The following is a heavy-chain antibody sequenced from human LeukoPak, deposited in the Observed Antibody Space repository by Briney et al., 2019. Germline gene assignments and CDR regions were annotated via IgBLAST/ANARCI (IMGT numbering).Heavy chain of an antibody. J-gene: IGHJ4*02. CDR2: IYYSGST. Sequence: SETLSLTCTVSGGSISSYYWSWIRQPPGKGLEWIGYIYYSGSTNYNPSLKSRVTISVDTSKNQFSLKLSSVTAADTAVYYCARARYSYGSYYSDYWGQGTLVTVSS. CDR3: ARARYSYGSYYSDY. V-gene: IGHV4-59*01. CDR1: GGSISSYY. D-gene: IGHD5-18*01.